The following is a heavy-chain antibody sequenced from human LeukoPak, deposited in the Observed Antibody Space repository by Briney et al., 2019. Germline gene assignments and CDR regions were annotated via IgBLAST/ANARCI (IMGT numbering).Heavy chain of an antibody. Sequence: GGSLRLSCAASGFTFSSYGMNWVRQAPGKGLEWVSGISGWGGSTYYADCVKGRFTLSRDNSKNTLFLKMNSLRDEDTAVYYSAKEGYCSSTSCYVASFDTWGHGNLVTVSS. V-gene: IGHV3-23*01. CDR3: AKEGYCSSTSCYVASFDT. J-gene: IGHJ5*01. CDR2: ISGWGGST. CDR1: GFTFSSYG. D-gene: IGHD2-2*01.